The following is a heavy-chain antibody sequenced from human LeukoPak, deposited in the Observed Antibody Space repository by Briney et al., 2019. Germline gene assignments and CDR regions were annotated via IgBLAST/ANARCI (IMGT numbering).Heavy chain of an antibody. CDR1: GYTFTGYY. CDR3: ATAKFQYVVRGENWFDP. D-gene: IGHD3-10*01. CDR2: FDPEDGET. Sequence: ASVKVSCKASGYTFTGYYMHWVRQAPGQGLEWMGGFDPEDGETIYAQKFQGRVTMTEDTSTDTAYMELSSLRSEDTAVYYCATAKFQYVVRGENWFDPWSQGTLVTVSS. V-gene: IGHV1-24*01. J-gene: IGHJ5*02.